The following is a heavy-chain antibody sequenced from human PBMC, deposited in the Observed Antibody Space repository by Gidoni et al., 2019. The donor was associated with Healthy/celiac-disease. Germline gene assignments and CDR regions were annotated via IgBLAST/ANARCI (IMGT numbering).Heavy chain of an antibody. J-gene: IGHJ5*02. CDR1: GFLFSSYS. CDR3: ARGEYSRGWDGYNWFDP. V-gene: IGHV3-48*01. D-gene: IGHD6-19*01. Sequence: EVQLVESGGGLVQPGWSQRLTCAASGFLFSSYSMNWVRQAPGKGLEWVSYNSRSSSTRYYADSVKGRFTIARDNAKNSMYLQMNSLRAEDTGVYDGARGEYSRGWDGYNWFDPWGQGTLVTVSS. CDR2: NSRSSSTR.